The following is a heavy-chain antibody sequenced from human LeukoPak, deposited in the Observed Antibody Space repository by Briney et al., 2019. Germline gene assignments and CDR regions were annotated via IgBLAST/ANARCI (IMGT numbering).Heavy chain of an antibody. CDR2: ISYDGSDK. Sequence: PGGSLRLSCEVSGFAFSTYAFHWVRQAPGEGLQWVAPISYDGSDKYYADSVKGRFTISRDNSKNTLYLQMNSLRPEDTAVYFCARDGMVYAKGNYFDLWGRGTLVTVSS. J-gene: IGHJ2*01. V-gene: IGHV3-30*01. CDR1: GFAFSTYA. D-gene: IGHD2-8*01. CDR3: ARDGMVYAKGNYFDL.